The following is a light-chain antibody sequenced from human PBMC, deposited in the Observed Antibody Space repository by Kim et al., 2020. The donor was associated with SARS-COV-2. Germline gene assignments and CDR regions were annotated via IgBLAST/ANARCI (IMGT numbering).Light chain of an antibody. CDR3: QVWDSSSDPVV. CDR2: YDS. V-gene: IGLV3-21*04. J-gene: IGLJ2*01. Sequence: SYELTQPPSVSVAPGKTARITCGGNNIGSKSVHWYQQKPGQAPVLVIYYDSDRPSGIPERFSGSNPGNTATLTISRVEAGDEADYYCQVWDSSSDPVVFGGGAQLT. CDR1: NIGSKS.